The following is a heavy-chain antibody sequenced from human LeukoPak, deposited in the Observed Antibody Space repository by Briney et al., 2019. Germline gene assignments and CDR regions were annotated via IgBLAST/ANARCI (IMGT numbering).Heavy chain of an antibody. Sequence: GASVKVSCKASGYTFTGYNMHWVRQAPGQGLEWVGRINPNSGGTNYAQKFQGRVTMTRDTSISTAYMELSRLRSDDTAVYYCARGLSRYSYGYPFDYWGQGTLVTVSS. V-gene: IGHV1-2*06. CDR2: INPNSGGT. J-gene: IGHJ4*02. CDR1: GYTFTGYN. D-gene: IGHD5-18*01. CDR3: ARGLSRYSYGYPFDY.